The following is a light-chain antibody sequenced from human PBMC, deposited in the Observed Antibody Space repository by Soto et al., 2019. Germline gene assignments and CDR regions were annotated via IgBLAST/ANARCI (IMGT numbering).Light chain of an antibody. CDR2: DTD. J-gene: IGLJ2*01. CDR1: SSNIGNDF. CDR3: GTWDSSLSAVV. Sequence: QSVLTQPPSVSAAPGQTVTISCSGSSSNIGNDFVSWYQHLPGTAPKLLIYDTDKRPSGIPDRFSGSKSGTSATLGITGLQTGDEADYYCGTWDSSLSAVVIGGGTKLTVL. V-gene: IGLV1-51*01.